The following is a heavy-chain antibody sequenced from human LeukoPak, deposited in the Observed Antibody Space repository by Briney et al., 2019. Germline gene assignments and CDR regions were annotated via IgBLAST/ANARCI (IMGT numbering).Heavy chain of an antibody. J-gene: IGHJ4*02. D-gene: IGHD2-2*01. Sequence: TSETLSLTCTVSGGSISSYYWSWIRQPAGKGLEWIGRIYTSGSTNYNPSLKSRVTMSVDTSKNQFSLKQSSVTAADTAVYYCAGEAPADPTDYWGQGTLVTVSS. V-gene: IGHV4-4*07. CDR2: IYTSGST. CDR1: GGSISSYY. CDR3: AGEAPADPTDY.